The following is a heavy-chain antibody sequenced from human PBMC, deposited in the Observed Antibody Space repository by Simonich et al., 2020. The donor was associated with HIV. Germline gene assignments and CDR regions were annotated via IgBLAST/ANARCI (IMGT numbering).Heavy chain of an antibody. J-gene: IGHJ4*02. CDR2: INSDGSST. CDR1: GFIFSNSW. V-gene: IGHV3-74*01. CDR3: ARDGRVDTSLYYFDY. D-gene: IGHD5-18*01. Sequence: EVQLVESGGDLVQPGGSLRLSCAASGFIFSNSWMYWVRQAPGKGLVWVSRINSDGSSTSYADSVKCRFTISRDNAKNTLYLQMNSLRAEDTAVYYCARDGRVDTSLYYFDYWGQGTLVTVSS.